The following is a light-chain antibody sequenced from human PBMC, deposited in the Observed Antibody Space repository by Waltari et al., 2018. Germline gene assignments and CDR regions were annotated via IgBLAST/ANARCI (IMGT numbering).Light chain of an antibody. J-gene: IGKJ2*01. CDR1: QSLAFSDGKTY. V-gene: IGKV2-30*01. CDR2: KIP. CDR3: MEGAQWYT. Sequence: DVVLTQSPLSLSVTLGQSASVSCRSIQSLAFSDGKTYLNWFHQRPGQSPRRLIYKIPKRESGVPDRISGSGSGSDFALKNSRVEAEVVWVYYCMEGAQWYTFGQGTKLEIK.